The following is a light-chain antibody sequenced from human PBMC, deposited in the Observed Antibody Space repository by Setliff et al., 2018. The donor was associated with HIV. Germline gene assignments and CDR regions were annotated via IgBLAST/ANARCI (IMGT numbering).Light chain of an antibody. V-gene: IGLV2-14*03. CDR3: NSYSTSSTPLYV. J-gene: IGLJ1*01. CDR2: DVT. CDR1: SSDVGGYNH. Sequence: QPALTQPASVSGSPGQSITISCTGTSSDVGGYNHVSWYQQHPGQAPKLMIYDVTTRPSGVSSRFSGSKSGNAASLTISGLQAEDEADYYCNSYSTSSTPLYVFGTGTKVTVL.